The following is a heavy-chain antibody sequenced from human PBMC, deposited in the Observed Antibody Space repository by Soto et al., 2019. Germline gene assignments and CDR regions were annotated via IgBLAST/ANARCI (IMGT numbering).Heavy chain of an antibody. CDR2: IYYSGST. V-gene: IGHV4-39*01. D-gene: IGHD3-22*01. CDR3: AASPYYYGSSGYYPPWFDP. J-gene: IGHJ5*02. Sequence: PSETLSLTCTVSGGSISSSSYYWGWIRQPPGKGLEWIGSIYYSGSTYYNPSLKSRVTISVDTSKNQFSLKLSSVTAADTAVYYCAASPYYYGSSGYYPPWFDPWGQGTLVTVSS. CDR1: GGSISSSSYY.